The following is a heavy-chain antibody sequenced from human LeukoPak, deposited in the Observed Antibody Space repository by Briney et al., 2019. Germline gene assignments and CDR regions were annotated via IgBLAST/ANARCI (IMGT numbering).Heavy chain of an antibody. CDR3: TTVGMTYYYDSSGYYDAFDI. D-gene: IGHD3-22*01. Sequence: GGSLRLSCAASGFTFSNAWMSWVRQAPGKGLEWVGRIKSKTDGGTTDYAAPVKGRFTISRDDSKNTLYLQMNSLKTEDTAVYYCTTVGMTYYYDSSGYYDAFDIWGQGTMVTVSS. V-gene: IGHV3-15*01. J-gene: IGHJ3*02. CDR1: GFTFSNAW. CDR2: IKSKTDGGTT.